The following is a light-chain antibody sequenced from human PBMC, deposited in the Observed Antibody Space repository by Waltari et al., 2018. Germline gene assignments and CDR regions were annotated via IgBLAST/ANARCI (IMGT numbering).Light chain of an antibody. CDR1: SSDVGGYNN. J-gene: IGLJ2*01. CDR2: DVS. CDR3: SSYTSSNTVI. Sequence: QSALTQPASVSGSPGQSITISCTGTSSDVGGYNNVPWYQQYPGKVPKLMIYDVSKWPSGVSNRFSGSKSGNTASLTISGLQAEDEADYYCSSYTSSNTVIFGGGTKLTVL. V-gene: IGLV2-14*01.